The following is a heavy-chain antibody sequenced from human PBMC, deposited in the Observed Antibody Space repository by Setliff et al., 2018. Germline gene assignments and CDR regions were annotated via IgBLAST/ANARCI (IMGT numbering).Heavy chain of an antibody. D-gene: IGHD3-10*01. Sequence: LSLTCTVSGGSISSSDFYWGWIRQPPGKGLEWIGSIYYSGTTYYNPSLKSPVTISIDTSKNQFSLKLSSVTAADTAIYYCARHDARGYYYYMDVWGEGTTVTVS. J-gene: IGHJ6*03. CDR3: ARHDARGYYYYMDV. V-gene: IGHV4-39*01. CDR1: GGSISSSDFY. CDR2: IYYSGTT.